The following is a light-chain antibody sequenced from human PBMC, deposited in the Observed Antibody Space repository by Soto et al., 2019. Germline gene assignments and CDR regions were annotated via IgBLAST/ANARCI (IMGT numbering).Light chain of an antibody. Sequence: EIVLTQSPATLSSFPGDRVTLSCRASQYINTRLAWYQHRPGQAPRLLIYQTSIRAAGIPARFSGSGSGTDFTLTISRMEPEDFAVYCCQQRSNWPLTFGGGTKVDIK. CDR2: QTS. CDR3: QQRSNWPLT. V-gene: IGKV3D-11*03. CDR1: QYINTR. J-gene: IGKJ4*01.